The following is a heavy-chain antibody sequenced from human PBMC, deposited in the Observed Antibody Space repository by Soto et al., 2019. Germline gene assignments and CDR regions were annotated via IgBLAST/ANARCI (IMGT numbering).Heavy chain of an antibody. V-gene: IGHV1-3*01. CDR3: ARAKVGTTVLVDY. CDR2: INAGNGNT. J-gene: IGHJ4*02. CDR1: GYTFTSYA. D-gene: IGHD1-26*01. Sequence: ASVKVSCKASGYTFTSYAMHWVRQAPGQRLEWMGWINAGNGNTKYSQKFQGRVTITRDTSASTAYMELSSLRSEDTAVYYCARAKVGTTVLVDYWGQGTLVTVSS.